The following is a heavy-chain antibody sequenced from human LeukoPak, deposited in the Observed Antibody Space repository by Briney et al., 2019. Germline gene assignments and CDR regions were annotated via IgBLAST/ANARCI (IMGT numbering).Heavy chain of an antibody. CDR1: GGSIGSYY. D-gene: IGHD3-22*01. V-gene: IGHV4-59*01. J-gene: IGHJ4*02. Sequence: SETLSLTCTVSGGSIGSYYWSWIRQPPGKELEWIGYIYYSGSTNYNPSLKSRVTISVDTSKNQFSLKLSSVTAADTAVYYCARTEGSYYDSSGYYYWGQGTLVTVSS. CDR2: IYYSGST. CDR3: ARTEGSYYDSSGYYY.